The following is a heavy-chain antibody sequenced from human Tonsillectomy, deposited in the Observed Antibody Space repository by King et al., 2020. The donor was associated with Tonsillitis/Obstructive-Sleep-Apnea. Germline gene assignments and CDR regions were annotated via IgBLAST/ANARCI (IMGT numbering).Heavy chain of an antibody. J-gene: IGHJ3*02. D-gene: IGHD3-3*01. V-gene: IGHV3-21*01. CDR2: IISSSSYI. Sequence: VQLVESGGGLVKPGGSLRLSCAASGFTFSSYSMNWVRQAPGKGLEWVSSIISSSSYIYYADSLKGRFTISRDNAKNSLYLQMNSLRAEDTAVYYCARDPSGYYDFWSGYPPDAFDIWGQGTMVTVSS. CDR1: GFTFSSYS. CDR3: ARDPSGYYDFWSGYPPDAFDI.